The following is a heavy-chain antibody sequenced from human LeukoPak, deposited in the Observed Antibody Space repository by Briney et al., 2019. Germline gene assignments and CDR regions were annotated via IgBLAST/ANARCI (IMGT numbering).Heavy chain of an antibody. V-gene: IGHV3-74*01. CDR3: ARAPMVRGLRGWFDP. CDR1: GFTFSSYW. J-gene: IGHJ5*02. D-gene: IGHD3-10*01. Sequence: GGSLRLSCAASGFTFSSYWMHWVRQAPGKGLIWVSRINGDGSSTNYADSVKGRFTISRDNAENTLYLQMNSLRAEDTAVYYCARAPMVRGLRGWFDPWGQGTLVTVSS. CDR2: INGDGSST.